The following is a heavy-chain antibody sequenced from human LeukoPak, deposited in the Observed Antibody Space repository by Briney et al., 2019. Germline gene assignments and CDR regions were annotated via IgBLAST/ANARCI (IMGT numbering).Heavy chain of an antibody. CDR2: IKQDGSDK. Sequence: PGGSLRLSCAGSGFSFSSYWMSWVRQAPGKGREGVANIKQDGSDKYYLTSGRGRFTISRDNAKNSLFLQMNSLRVEDTAVYYCARGGGHLDCWGQGTLVTVSS. CDR1: GFSFSSYW. J-gene: IGHJ4*02. D-gene: IGHD4-23*01. CDR3: ARGGGHLDC. V-gene: IGHV3-7*03.